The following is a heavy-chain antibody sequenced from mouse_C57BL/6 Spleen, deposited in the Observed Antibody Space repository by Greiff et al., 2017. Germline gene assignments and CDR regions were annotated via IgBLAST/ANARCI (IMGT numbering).Heavy chain of an antibody. CDR2: IHPSDSDT. CDR3: AICDYCGSSPWFAY. CDR1: GYTFTSYW. D-gene: IGHD1-1*01. Sequence: ESCKASGYTFTSYWMHWVKQRPGQGLAWIGRIHPSDSDTNYNQKFKGKATLTVDKSSSTAYMQLSSLTSEDSAVYDGAICDYCGSSPWFAYWGQGTLVTVSA. V-gene: IGHV1-74*01. J-gene: IGHJ3*01.